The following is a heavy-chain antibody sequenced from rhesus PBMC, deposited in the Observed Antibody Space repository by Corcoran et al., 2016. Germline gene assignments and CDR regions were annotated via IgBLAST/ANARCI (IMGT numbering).Heavy chain of an antibody. V-gene: IGHV4-93*02. Sequence: QVQLQESGPGVVKPSETLSLPCAVSGGSISSGYWWIWSRQSPGKGREWMGGIYGSSGSTEYNPSLKSRVTISIDTSKKHFSLNLRSVTDADTAVYYCTARDFDYRGQGVLVTVSS. CDR3: TARDFDY. J-gene: IGHJ4*01. CDR1: GGSISSGYW. CDR2: IYGSSGST.